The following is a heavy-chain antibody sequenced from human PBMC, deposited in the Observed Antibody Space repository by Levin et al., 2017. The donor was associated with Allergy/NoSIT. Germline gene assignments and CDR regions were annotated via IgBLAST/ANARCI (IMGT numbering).Heavy chain of an antibody. CDR1: GATFNNFG. D-gene: IGHD3-3*01. CDR2: IIPIFGAP. CDR3: ARVPGVRNYDSSSGSEVDQFSYYMDV. J-gene: IGHJ6*03. V-gene: IGHV1-69*13. Sequence: PRASVKVSCKASGATFNNFGINWVRQAPGQGLEWVGGIIPIFGAPNYSQKFQGRVTISADESTSTVHMDLSSLTSGDTAVYYCARVPGVRNYDSSSGSEVDQFSYYMDVWGKGTTVTVSS.